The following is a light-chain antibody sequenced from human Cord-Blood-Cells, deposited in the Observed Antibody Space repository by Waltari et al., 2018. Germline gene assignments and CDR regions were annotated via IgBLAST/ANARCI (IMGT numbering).Light chain of an antibody. J-gene: IGLJ3*02. V-gene: IGLV2-14*03. CDR3: SSYTSSSTWV. CDR1: SSDVGGSNY. CDR2: DVI. Sequence: QSALTQPASVSGSPGQSITISCTGPSSDVGGSNYVSWYQQHPGKAPKLMIYDVINRPSGVSNRFSGSKSGNTASLTISGLQAEDEADYYCSSYTSSSTWVFGGGTKLTVL.